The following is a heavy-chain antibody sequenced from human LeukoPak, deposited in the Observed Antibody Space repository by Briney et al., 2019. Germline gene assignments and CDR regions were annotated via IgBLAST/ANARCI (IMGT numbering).Heavy chain of an antibody. Sequence: PGGSLRLSCAVSGFIYNTYAMTWVRQAPGKGLEWVSSIDNSGDYTYYADSVKGRFTISRDNSRNTLYLQMSSLRVKDTALYYCGKQFSSSWQFDPRGQGTLVTVSS. J-gene: IGHJ5*02. CDR2: IDNSGDYT. CDR1: GFIYNTYA. D-gene: IGHD6-13*01. CDR3: GKQFSSSWQFDP. V-gene: IGHV3-23*01.